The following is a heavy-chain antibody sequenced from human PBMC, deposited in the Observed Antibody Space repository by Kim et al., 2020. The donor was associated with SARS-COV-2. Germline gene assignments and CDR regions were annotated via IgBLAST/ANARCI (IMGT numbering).Heavy chain of an antibody. J-gene: IGHJ6*02. CDR3: ARGTLEGMATVGLAYYYYGMDV. CDR2: ISSSGSTI. CDR1: GFTFSDYY. V-gene: IGHV3-11*01. Sequence: GGSLRLSCAASGFTFSDYYMSWIRQAPGKGLEWVSYISSSGSTIYHADSVKGRFTISRDNAKNSLYLQMNSLRAEDTAVYYCARGTLEGMATVGLAYYYYGMDVWGQGTTVTVSS. D-gene: IGHD5-12*01.